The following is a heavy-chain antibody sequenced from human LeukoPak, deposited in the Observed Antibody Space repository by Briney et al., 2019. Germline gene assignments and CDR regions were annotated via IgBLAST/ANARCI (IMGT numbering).Heavy chain of an antibody. J-gene: IGHJ4*02. D-gene: IGHD2-8*01. CDR1: GGSISSGGYY. CDR2: IYYSGST. Sequence: SETLSLTCTVSGGSISSGGYYWSWIRQHPGKGLEWIGYIYYSGSTYYNPSLKSRVTISVDTSKNQFSPKLSSVTAADTAVYYCARAGPNYYLDCWGQGTLVTVSS. CDR3: ARAGPNYYLDC. V-gene: IGHV4-31*03.